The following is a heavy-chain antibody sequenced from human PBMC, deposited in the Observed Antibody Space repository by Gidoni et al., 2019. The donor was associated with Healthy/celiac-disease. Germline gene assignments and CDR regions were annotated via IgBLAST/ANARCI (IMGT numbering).Heavy chain of an antibody. CDR3: ASQQRYSGSFVDY. Sequence: QVQLVQSGAEVKKPGSSVKVSCKASGGTFSSYTISWVRQAPGQGLEWMGRIIPILGIANYAQKFQGRVTITADKSTSTAYMELSSLRSEDTAVYYCASQQRYSGSFVDYWGQGTLVTVSS. CDR2: IIPILGIA. D-gene: IGHD1-26*01. CDR1: GGTFSSYT. V-gene: IGHV1-69*02. J-gene: IGHJ4*02.